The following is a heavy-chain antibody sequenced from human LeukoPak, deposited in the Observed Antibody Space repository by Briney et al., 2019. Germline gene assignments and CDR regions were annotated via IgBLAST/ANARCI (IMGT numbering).Heavy chain of an antibody. CDR3: ARHKPTGSYPLEL. V-gene: IGHV4-59*08. D-gene: IGHD3-10*01. CDR1: GGSISGYY. J-gene: IGHJ4*02. Sequence: SETLSLTCTVSGGSISGYYWSWLRQPPGKGLEWIGHIYYTGSTNYNPSLRSRLTISLDTSTSQFSLRLSSVTAADTAVYYCARHKPTGSYPLELWGQGNLFTVSS. CDR2: IYYTGST.